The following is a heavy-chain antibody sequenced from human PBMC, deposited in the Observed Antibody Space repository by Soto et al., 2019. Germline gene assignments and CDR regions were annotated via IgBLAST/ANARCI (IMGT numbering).Heavy chain of an antibody. Sequence: GGSLRLSCAASGFTFSYYGMHWVRQAPGKGLEWVALISYDGSNKYFGDSVKGRFNISRDNSKNTVYLEMNSLRAEDTAVYYCAKERTYYYDSSGYSHDAFDIWGQGAMVTVSS. CDR1: GFTFSYYG. J-gene: IGHJ3*02. D-gene: IGHD3-22*01. CDR3: AKERTYYYDSSGYSHDAFDI. CDR2: ISYDGSNK. V-gene: IGHV3-30*18.